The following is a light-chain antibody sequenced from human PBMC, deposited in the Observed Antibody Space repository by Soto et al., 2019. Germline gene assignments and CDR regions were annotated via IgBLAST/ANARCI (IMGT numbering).Light chain of an antibody. Sequence: QLVLTQPASVSGSPGQSITISCTGTRSDVGSYNSIAWYQQHPGKAPRVVIFEVTKRPSGISDRFSGSKSGYTASLTISGLQAEDEADYFCFSYAGNSIWLFGGGTQLTVL. V-gene: IGLV2-23*02. CDR2: EVT. CDR3: FSYAGNSIWL. J-gene: IGLJ2*01. CDR1: RSDVGSYNS.